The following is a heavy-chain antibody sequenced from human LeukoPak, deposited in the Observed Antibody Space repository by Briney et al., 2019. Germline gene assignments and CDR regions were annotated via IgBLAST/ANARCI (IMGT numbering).Heavy chain of an antibody. Sequence: QSGGSLGLSCAASGFTFSSYGMHWVRQAPGKGLEWVAVISYDGSNKYYADSVKGRFTISRDNSKNTLYLQMNSLRAEDTAVYYCAKDGDYYGSGSSSDWGQGTLVTVSS. D-gene: IGHD3-10*01. V-gene: IGHV3-30*18. CDR1: GFTFSSYG. CDR2: ISYDGSNK. J-gene: IGHJ4*02. CDR3: AKDGDYYGSGSSSD.